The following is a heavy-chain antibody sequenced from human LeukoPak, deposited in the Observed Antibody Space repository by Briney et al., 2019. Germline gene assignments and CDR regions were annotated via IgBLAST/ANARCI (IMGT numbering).Heavy chain of an antibody. CDR1: GYTFTSYG. CDR2: ISAYNGNT. D-gene: IGHD2-2*01. CDR3: ARVANPPATYYYYYYMDV. V-gene: IGHV1-18*01. Sequence: ASVKVSCKASGYTFTSYGISWVRQAPGQGLEWMGWISAYNGNTNYAQKLQGRVTITTDTSTSTAYMELRSLRSDDTAVYYCARVANPPATYYYYYYMDVWGKGTTVTVSS. J-gene: IGHJ6*03.